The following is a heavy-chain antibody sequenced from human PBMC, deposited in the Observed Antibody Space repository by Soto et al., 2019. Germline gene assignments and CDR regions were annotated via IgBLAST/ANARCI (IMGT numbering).Heavy chain of an antibody. Sequence: EVQLVESGGGLVKPGGSLRLSCAASGFTFSSYSMNWVRQAPGKGLEWVSSISSSSSYIYYADSVKGRFTISRDNAKNSLYLQMNSLRAEDTAVYYCARDGGTLWFGELVRAFDIWGQGTIVTVSS. D-gene: IGHD3-10*01. CDR1: GFTFSSYS. CDR3: ARDGGTLWFGELVRAFDI. J-gene: IGHJ3*02. V-gene: IGHV3-21*01. CDR2: ISSSSSYI.